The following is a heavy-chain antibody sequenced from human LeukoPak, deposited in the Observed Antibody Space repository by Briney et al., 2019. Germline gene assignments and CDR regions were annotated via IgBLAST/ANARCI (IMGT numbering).Heavy chain of an antibody. CDR3: ARRQYRSSWYYFDY. CDR1: GFSLSSYW. CDR2: INSDGSTT. V-gene: IGHV3-74*01. D-gene: IGHD6-13*01. J-gene: IGHJ4*02. Sequence: GGSLRLSCAASGFSLSSYWMRWVRQAPGKGLVWVSRINSDGSTTNYADSVKGRFTISRDNAKNTLYLQMNSLRAEDTAVYYCARRQYRSSWYYFDYWGQGTLVTVSS.